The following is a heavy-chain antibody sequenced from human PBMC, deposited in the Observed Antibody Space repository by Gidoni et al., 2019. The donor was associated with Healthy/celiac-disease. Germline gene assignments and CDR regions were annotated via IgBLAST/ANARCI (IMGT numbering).Heavy chain of an antibody. Sequence: QVQLVQSGAEVKKPGSSVKVSCKASGGTFSSYAISWVRQAPGQGLEWMGGIIPIFGTANYAQKFQGRVTITADESTSTAYMELSSLRSEDTAVYYCARQGDPGIAVALTAYYYYGMDVWGQGTTVTVSS. V-gene: IGHV1-69*19. J-gene: IGHJ6*02. D-gene: IGHD6-19*01. CDR1: GGTFSSYA. CDR3: ARQGDPGIAVALTAYYYYGMDV. CDR2: IIPIFGTA.